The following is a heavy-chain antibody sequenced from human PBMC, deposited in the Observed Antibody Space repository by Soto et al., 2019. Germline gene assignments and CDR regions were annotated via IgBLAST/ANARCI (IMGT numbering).Heavy chain of an antibody. CDR3: ARTDSSGFYYYYGMDV. CDR1: GYTFTSYD. D-gene: IGHD6-6*01. Sequence: GASVKVSCKASGYTFTSYDINWVRQATGQGLEWMGWMNPNSGNTGYAQKFQGRVTMTRNTSISTAYMELSSLRSEDAAVYYCARTDSSGFYYYYGMDVWGQGTTVTVSS. CDR2: MNPNSGNT. J-gene: IGHJ6*02. V-gene: IGHV1-8*01.